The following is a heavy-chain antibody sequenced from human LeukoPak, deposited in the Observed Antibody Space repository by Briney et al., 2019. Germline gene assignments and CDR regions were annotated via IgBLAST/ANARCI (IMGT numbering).Heavy chain of an antibody. CDR1: RFTFSTYA. J-gene: IGHJ4*02. CDR3: AKDPYYDSSGDDY. Sequence: PGGSLRLSCAASRFTFSTYAISWVRQAPGKGLEWVSVISGSYSTYYADSVKGRFTISRDNSKNTLYLQMNSLRAEDTAVYYCAKDPYYDSSGDDYWGQGTLVTVSS. D-gene: IGHD3-22*01. V-gene: IGHV3-23*01. CDR2: ISGSYST.